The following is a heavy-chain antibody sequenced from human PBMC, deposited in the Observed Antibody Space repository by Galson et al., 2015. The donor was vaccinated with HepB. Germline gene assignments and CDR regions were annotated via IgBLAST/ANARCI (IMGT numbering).Heavy chain of an antibody. J-gene: IGHJ4*02. V-gene: IGHV1-69*01. Sequence: SCKASGGTFSSYAISRVRQAPGQGLEWMGGIIPIFGTANYAQKFQGRVTITADESTSTAYMELSSLRSEDTAVYYCARGDYYYGSGSYYYFDYWGQGTLVTVSS. CDR3: ARGDYYYGSGSYYYFDY. CDR1: GGTFSSYA. D-gene: IGHD3-10*01. CDR2: IIPIFGTA.